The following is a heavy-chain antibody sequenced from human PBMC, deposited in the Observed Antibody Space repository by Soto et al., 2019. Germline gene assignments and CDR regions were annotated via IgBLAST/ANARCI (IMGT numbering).Heavy chain of an antibody. D-gene: IGHD6-13*01. J-gene: IGHJ1*01. CDR1: GFTFSSYG. Sequence: GGSLRLSCAASGFTFSSYGMHWVRQAPGKGLEWVAVISYDGSNKYYADSVKGRFTISRDNSKNTLYLQMNSLRAEDTAVYYCAKQVGEWGSSWYVAPEYFQHWGQGTLVTVSS. CDR3: AKQVGEWGSSWYVAPEYFQH. V-gene: IGHV3-30*18. CDR2: ISYDGSNK.